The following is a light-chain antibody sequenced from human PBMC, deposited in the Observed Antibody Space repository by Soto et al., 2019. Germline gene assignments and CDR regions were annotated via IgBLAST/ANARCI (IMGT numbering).Light chain of an antibody. J-gene: IGKJ4*01. CDR1: QDIANF. Sequence: DIQMTQSPSSLSAFVGDRVTITCRASQDIANFLAWYQQKPGKVPKLLIYAASTLQSGVPSRFSGSGSGTDFTLTISSLQPEDVATYYCQKCNVAPFTFGGGTKVEIK. CDR3: QKCNVAPFT. CDR2: AAS. V-gene: IGKV1-27*01.